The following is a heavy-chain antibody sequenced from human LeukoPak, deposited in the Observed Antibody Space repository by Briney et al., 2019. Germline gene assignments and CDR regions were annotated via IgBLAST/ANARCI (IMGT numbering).Heavy chain of an antibody. J-gene: IGHJ4*02. CDR2: ISGSGGST. CDR3: AKGARGYFDY. Sequence: PWGSLRLSCAASGFTVSSNYMSWVRQAPGKGLEWVSAISGSGGSTYYADSVKGRFTISRDNSKNTLYLQMNSLRVEDTAVYYCAKGARGYFDYWGQGTLATVSA. D-gene: IGHD3-10*01. V-gene: IGHV3-23*01. CDR1: GFTVSSNY.